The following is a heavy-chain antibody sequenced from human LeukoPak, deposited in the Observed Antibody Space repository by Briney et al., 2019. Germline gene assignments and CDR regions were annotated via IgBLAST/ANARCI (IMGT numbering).Heavy chain of an antibody. V-gene: IGHV3-30-3*01. J-gene: IGHJ3*02. CDR1: GFTFSSYA. CDR2: ISYDGSNK. Sequence: GGSLRLSCAASGFTFSSYAMHWVRQAPGKGLEWVAVISYDGSNKYCADSVKGRFTISRDNSKNTLYLQMNSLRAEDTAVYYCARDPRDGLNLPCAFDIWGQGTMVTVSS. CDR3: ARDPRDGLNLPCAFDI.